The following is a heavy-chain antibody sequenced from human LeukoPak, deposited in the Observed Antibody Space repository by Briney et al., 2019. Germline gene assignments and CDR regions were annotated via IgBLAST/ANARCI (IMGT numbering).Heavy chain of an antibody. J-gene: IGHJ4*02. CDR1: GGSFSGYY. D-gene: IGHD3-9*01. CDR2: INHSGST. V-gene: IGHV4-34*01. Sequence: SETLSLTCAVCGGSFSGYYWSWIRQPPGKGLEWIGEINHSGSTNYNPSLKSRVTISVDTSKNQFSLKLSSVTAADTAVYYCARRARYFDWLSPRYYFDYWGQGTLVTVSS. CDR3: ARRARYFDWLSPRYYFDY.